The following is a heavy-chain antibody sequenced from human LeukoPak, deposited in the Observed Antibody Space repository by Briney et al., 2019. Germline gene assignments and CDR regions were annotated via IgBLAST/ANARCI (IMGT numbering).Heavy chain of an antibody. CDR1: GFTVSSNY. Sequence: GGSLRLSCAASGFTVSSNYMSWVRQAPGKGLEWVSVIYSGGSTYYADSVKGRFTISRDNSKNTLYLQMNSLRAEDTAVYYCARDSIWFGSYYMDVWGKGTTVTVSS. D-gene: IGHD3-10*01. CDR3: ARDSIWFGSYYMDV. V-gene: IGHV3-53*01. J-gene: IGHJ6*03. CDR2: IYSGGST.